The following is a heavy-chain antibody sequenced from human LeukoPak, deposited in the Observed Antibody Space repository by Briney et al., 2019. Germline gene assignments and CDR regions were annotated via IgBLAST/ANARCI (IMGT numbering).Heavy chain of an antibody. D-gene: IGHD4-17*01. Sequence: SQTLSLTCTVSGGSISSSSYYWGWIRQPPGKGLEWIGSIYYSGSTYYNPSLKSRVTISVDTSKNQFSLKLSSVTAADTAVYYCAIETPHLTVTTGLGAFDIWGQGTMVTVSS. J-gene: IGHJ3*02. CDR1: GGSISSSSYY. CDR2: IYYSGST. V-gene: IGHV4-39*01. CDR3: AIETPHLTVTTGLGAFDI.